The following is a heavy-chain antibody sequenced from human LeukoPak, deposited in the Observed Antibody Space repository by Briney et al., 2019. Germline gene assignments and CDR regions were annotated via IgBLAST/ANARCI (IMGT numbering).Heavy chain of an antibody. CDR3: TTDWEIWDIVVVPAATGSDY. CDR1: GFTFSNAW. CDR2: IKSKTDGGTT. D-gene: IGHD2-2*01. Sequence: GGSLRLSCAASGFTFSNAWMSWVRQAPGKGLEWVGRIKSKTDGGTTDYAAPVKGRFTISRDDSKNTLYLQMNSLKTEDTAVYCCTTDWEIWDIVVVPAATGSDYWGQGTLVTVSS. V-gene: IGHV3-15*01. J-gene: IGHJ4*02.